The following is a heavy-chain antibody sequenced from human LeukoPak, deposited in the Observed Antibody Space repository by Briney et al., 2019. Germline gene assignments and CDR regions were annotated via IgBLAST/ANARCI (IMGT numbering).Heavy chain of an antibody. CDR3: ARDEAGAPPEDI. Sequence: GGSLRLSCAASGFSFSSYWMSWVRQAPGKGLEWVANIKQDGSLENYGDSVKGRFTISRDNAKNSLYLQMKSLRAEDTGVYYCARDEAGAPPEDIWGQGTLVTVSS. CDR1: GFSFSSYW. J-gene: IGHJ3*02. CDR2: IKQDGSLE. V-gene: IGHV3-7*01. D-gene: IGHD1-26*01.